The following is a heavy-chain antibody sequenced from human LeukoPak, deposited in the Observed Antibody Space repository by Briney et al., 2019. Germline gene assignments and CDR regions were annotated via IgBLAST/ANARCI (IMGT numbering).Heavy chain of an antibody. V-gene: IGHV1-2*02. J-gene: IGHJ3*02. CDR1: GYTFTGYY. Sequence: GASVTVSCKASGYTFTGYYMHWVRQAPGQGLEWMGWINPNSGGTNYAQKFQGRVTMTRDTSISTAYMELSSLRSEDTAVYYCATEPGIAAAGHDAFDIWGQGTMVTVSS. CDR3: ATEPGIAAAGHDAFDI. D-gene: IGHD6-13*01. CDR2: INPNSGGT.